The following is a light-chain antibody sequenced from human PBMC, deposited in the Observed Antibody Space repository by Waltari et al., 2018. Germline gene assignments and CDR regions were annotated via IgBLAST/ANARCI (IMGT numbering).Light chain of an antibody. CDR2: RDS. V-gene: IGLV3-9*01. J-gene: IGLJ1*01. CDR1: NIGSNN. CDR3: QVWDSSTYV. Sequence: SYELTQPLSVSVALGPTARITCGGNNIGSNNVHWYQQKPGQAPVLVIYRDSNRPSGIPERFSGSNSGNTATLTISRAQAGDEADYYCQVWDSSTYVFGTGTKVTVL.